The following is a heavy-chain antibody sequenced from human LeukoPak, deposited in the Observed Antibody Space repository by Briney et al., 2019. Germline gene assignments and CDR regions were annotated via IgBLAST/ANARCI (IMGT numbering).Heavy chain of an antibody. D-gene: IGHD6-19*01. CDR3: ARDRVFGSGLPAYYYGMDV. CDR1: GCTFSSYA. CDR2: INAGNGNT. Sequence: ASAKVSCKASGCTFSSYAMHWVRQAPGQRLEWMGWINAGNGNTKYSQKFQGRVTITRDTSASTAYMELSSLRSEDTAVYYCARDRVFGSGLPAYYYGMDVWGQGTTVTVSS. J-gene: IGHJ6*02. V-gene: IGHV1-3*01.